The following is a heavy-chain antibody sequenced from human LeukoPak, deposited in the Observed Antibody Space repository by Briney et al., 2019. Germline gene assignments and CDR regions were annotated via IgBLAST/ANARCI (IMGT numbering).Heavy chain of an antibody. CDR2: ISGSGGST. J-gene: IGHJ4*02. CDR3: AKTKLRYFDWLSLDY. D-gene: IGHD3-9*01. Sequence: GGSLRLSCAASGFTFSSYAMSWVRQAPGKGLEWVSAISGSGGSTYYADSVKGRFTISRDNSKNTLYLQMNSLRAEDTAVYYCAKTKLRYFDWLSLDYWGQGTLVTVSS. V-gene: IGHV3-23*01. CDR1: GFTFSSYA.